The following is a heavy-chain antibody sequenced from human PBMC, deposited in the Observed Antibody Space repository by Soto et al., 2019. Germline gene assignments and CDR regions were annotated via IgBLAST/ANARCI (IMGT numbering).Heavy chain of an antibody. V-gene: IGHV1-2*04. CDR1: GYAFTGYY. D-gene: IGHD6-19*01. Sequence: ASVKVSCKASGYAFTGYYMQWVRQAPGQGLEWMGWINPNSGGTNYAQKFQGWVTMTRDTSISTAYMELSRLRSDDTAVYYCARDMSSVAVAVNDAFDIWGQGTMVTVSS. CDR2: INPNSGGT. CDR3: ARDMSSVAVAVNDAFDI. J-gene: IGHJ3*02.